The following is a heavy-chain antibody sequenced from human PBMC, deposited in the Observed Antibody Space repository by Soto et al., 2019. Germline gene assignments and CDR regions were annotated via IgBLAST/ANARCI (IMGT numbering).Heavy chain of an antibody. CDR2: IYYLGST. J-gene: IGHJ4*02. Sequence: NPSETLSLTCTVSGASMSEYFWSWIRQSPGKGLEWIGYIYYLGSTDYNPSLKSRVTISVDTSKRQFSLRLTSVTAADTAVYYCARDGYDGSGSPYPAFWGLGTQVTVSS. V-gene: IGHV4-59*01. CDR1: GASMSEYF. D-gene: IGHD3-10*01. CDR3: ARDGYDGSGSPYPAF.